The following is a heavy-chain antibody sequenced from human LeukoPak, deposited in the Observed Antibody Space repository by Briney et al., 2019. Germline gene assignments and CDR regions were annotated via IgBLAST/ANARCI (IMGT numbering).Heavy chain of an antibody. CDR1: GFTFRSSA. CDR2: TSYDGRNK. CDR3: ARDGYGLDTPMVSTNFDY. Sequence: GGSLRLSCAASGFTFRSSAMHWVRQAPGKGLEWVAVTSYDGRNKYYADSAKGRFTISRDNSKNALYLQMNSLRPEDTAVYYCARDGYGLDTPMVSTNFDYWGQGTLVTVSS. J-gene: IGHJ4*02. D-gene: IGHD5-18*01. V-gene: IGHV3-30*04.